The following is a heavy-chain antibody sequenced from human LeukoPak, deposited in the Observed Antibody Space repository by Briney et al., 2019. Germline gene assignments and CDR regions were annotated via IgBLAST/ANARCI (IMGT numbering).Heavy chain of an antibody. D-gene: IGHD3-3*01. Sequence: KASETLSLTCTVSGGSISSYYWGWIRQPAGKGLEWIGRIYTSGSTNYNPSLKSRVTMSVDTSKNQFSLKLSSVTAADTAVYYCARETQDFWSSNWFDPWGQGTLVTVSS. V-gene: IGHV4-4*07. CDR1: GGSISSYY. CDR2: IYTSGST. J-gene: IGHJ5*02. CDR3: ARETQDFWSSNWFDP.